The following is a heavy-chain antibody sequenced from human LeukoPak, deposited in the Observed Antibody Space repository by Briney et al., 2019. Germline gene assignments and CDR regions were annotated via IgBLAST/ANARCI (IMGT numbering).Heavy chain of an antibody. J-gene: IGHJ4*02. CDR2: ISWNSGSI. CDR1: GFTFDDYA. Sequence: GGSLRLSCAASGFTFDDYAMHWVRQAPGKGLEWVSGISWNSGSIGYADSVKGRFTISRDNAKNSLYLQMNSLRAEDTAVYYCATWGYCSGGSCYWGQGTLVTVSS. D-gene: IGHD2-15*01. V-gene: IGHV3-9*01. CDR3: ATWGYCSGGSCY.